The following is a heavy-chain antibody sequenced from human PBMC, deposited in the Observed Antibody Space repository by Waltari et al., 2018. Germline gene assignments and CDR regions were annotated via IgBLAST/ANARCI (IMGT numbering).Heavy chain of an antibody. Sequence: QLVQSGAEVKKPGSSVKVSCKASGGTFNNYAISWGRQAPGQGREWEGGVIPFVCTTTSGQRFQGRVTISAYRVTNTAYMELSSLTSEDTAIYYCARDRYFGSSGRFFESEFWGQGTLVTVSS. CDR3: ARDRYFGSSGRFFESEF. CDR2: VIPFVCTT. V-gene: IGHV1-69*14. J-gene: IGHJ1*01. CDR1: GGTFNNYA. D-gene: IGHD3-22*01.